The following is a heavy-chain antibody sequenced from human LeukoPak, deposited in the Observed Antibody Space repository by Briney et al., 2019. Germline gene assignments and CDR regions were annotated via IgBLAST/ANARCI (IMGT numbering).Heavy chain of an antibody. J-gene: IGHJ4*02. Sequence: GYLRLSCVASGFAFSTYSMNWVRQTPGKGLEWVSYITSSSSAKYYADSVKGRFTISRDNAENSLYLQMNSLRAEDTAVYYCTRDQEGSDYWGQGTLVTVSS. CDR1: GFAFSTYS. CDR3: TRDQEGSDY. CDR2: ITSSSSAK. V-gene: IGHV3-48*01.